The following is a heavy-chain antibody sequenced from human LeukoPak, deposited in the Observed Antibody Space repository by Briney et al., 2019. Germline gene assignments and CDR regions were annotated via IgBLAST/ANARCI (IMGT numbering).Heavy chain of an antibody. CDR2: IIPIFGTA. Sequence: SVKVPCKASGGTFSSYAISWVRQAPGQGLEWMGGIIPIFGTANYAQKFQGRVTITADESTSTAYMELSSLRSEDTAVYYCAREGATVPVLDYWGQGTLVTVSS. V-gene: IGHV1-69*13. J-gene: IGHJ4*02. CDR3: AREGATVPVLDY. CDR1: GGTFSSYA. D-gene: IGHD4-11*01.